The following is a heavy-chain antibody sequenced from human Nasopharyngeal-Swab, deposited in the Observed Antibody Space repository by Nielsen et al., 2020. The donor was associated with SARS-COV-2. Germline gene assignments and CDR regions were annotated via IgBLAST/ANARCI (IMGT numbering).Heavy chain of an antibody. CDR2: INQSGST. D-gene: IGHD2-2*01. CDR3: ARGLSGIVPAPILGLGPYYSYYYMDV. J-gene: IGHJ6*03. CDR1: GGSFSAYS. V-gene: IGHV4-34*01. Sequence: SETLSLTCAVYGGSFSAYSWAWIRQPPGNGLEWIAAINQSGSTNYSPSLKSRVTVSVDTSKNQFSLKLSSVTAADTAVYYCARGLSGIVPAPILGLGPYYSYYYMDVWGKGTTVTVSS.